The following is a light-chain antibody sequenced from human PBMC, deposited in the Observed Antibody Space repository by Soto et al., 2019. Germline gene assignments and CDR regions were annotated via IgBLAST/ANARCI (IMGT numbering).Light chain of an antibody. CDR1: SSDVGGYNY. Sequence: QSVLTQPPSLSGSPGQSFTISCTGTSSDVGGYNYVSWYQQHPGKAPKLMIYDVSDRPSGISNRFSASRSGNTASLTISGLQAEDEADYYCCSYTSSSTPWVFGTGTKVTVL. CDR3: CSYTSSSTPWV. J-gene: IGLJ1*01. V-gene: IGLV2-14*03. CDR2: DVS.